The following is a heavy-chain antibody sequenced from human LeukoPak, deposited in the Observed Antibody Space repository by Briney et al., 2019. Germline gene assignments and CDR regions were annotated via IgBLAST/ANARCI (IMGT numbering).Heavy chain of an antibody. J-gene: IGHJ4*02. D-gene: IGHD2-21*02. CDR2: IKSKTDGGTT. CDR3: TIPGHCGGDCYPDD. CDR1: GFTFSNAW. Sequence: GGSLRLSCAASGFTFSNAWMSWVRQAPGKGLEWVGRIKSKTDGGTTDYAAPVKGRFTISRDDSKNTLYLQMNSLKTEDTAVYYCTIPGHCGGDCYPDDWGQGTLVTVSS. V-gene: IGHV3-15*01.